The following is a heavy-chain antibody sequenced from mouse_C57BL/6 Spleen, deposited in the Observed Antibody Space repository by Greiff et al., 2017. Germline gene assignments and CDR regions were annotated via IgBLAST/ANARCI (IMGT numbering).Heavy chain of an antibody. CDR3: SIPITTVVATPEMDY. J-gene: IGHJ4*01. V-gene: IGHV1-74*01. D-gene: IGHD1-1*01. Sequence: QVQLQQPGAELVKPGASVKVSCKASGYTFTSYWMHWVKQRPGQGLEWIGRIHPSDSDTNYNQKFKGKATLTVDKSSSTAYMQLSSLTSEDSAVYYCSIPITTVVATPEMDYWGQGTSVTVSS. CDR1: GYTFTSYW. CDR2: IHPSDSDT.